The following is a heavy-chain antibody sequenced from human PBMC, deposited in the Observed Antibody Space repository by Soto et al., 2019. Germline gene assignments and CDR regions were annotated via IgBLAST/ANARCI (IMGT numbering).Heavy chain of an antibody. CDR2: IWYDGSNK. D-gene: IGHD3-22*01. CDR3: AGDYYDSSGYYPIDY. J-gene: IGHJ4*02. Sequence: HPGGSLRLSCAATGFTFSSYGMHWVRQAPGKGLEWVAVIWYDGSNKYYTNSVKGRFTISRDNSKSKLYLQMNSLRAEDTAVYYCAGDYYDSSGYYPIDYWGQGTLVTVSS. V-gene: IGHV3-33*01. CDR1: GFTFSSYG.